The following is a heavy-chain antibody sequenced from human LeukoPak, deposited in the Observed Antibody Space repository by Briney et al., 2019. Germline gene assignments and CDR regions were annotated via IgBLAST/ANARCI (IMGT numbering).Heavy chain of an antibody. CDR1: GYTFTSYY. V-gene: IGHV1-46*01. Sequence: ASVKVSCKASGYTFTSYYMHWVRQAPGQGLEWMGIINPSGGSTSCAQKFQGRVTMTRDMSTSTVYMELSSLRSEDTAVYYCAREGIEMATITHAFDIWGQGTMVTVSS. D-gene: IGHD5-24*01. J-gene: IGHJ3*02. CDR3: AREGIEMATITHAFDI. CDR2: INPSGGST.